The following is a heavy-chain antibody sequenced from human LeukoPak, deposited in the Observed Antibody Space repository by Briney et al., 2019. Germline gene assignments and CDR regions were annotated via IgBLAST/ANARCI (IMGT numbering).Heavy chain of an antibody. Sequence: SETLSLTCAVYGGSFSGYYWSWIRQPPGKGLEWIGEINHSGSTNYNPSLKSRVTISVDTSKNQFSLKLSSVTAADTAAYYCARGLRPIVVVPAAILDYWGQGTLVTVSS. D-gene: IGHD2-2*02. CDR3: ARGLRPIVVVPAAILDY. V-gene: IGHV4-34*01. CDR1: GGSFSGYY. CDR2: INHSGST. J-gene: IGHJ4*02.